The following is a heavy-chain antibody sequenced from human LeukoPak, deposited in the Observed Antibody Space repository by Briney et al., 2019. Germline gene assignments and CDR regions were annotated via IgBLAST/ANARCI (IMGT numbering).Heavy chain of an antibody. Sequence: SETLSLTCTVSGGSISNTNYYWAWIRQPPGRGLEWIGSIYYTGTTFDNPSLRSRVTLSVDTSKNQFSLRLTSVTAADTAFYYCAREEYSSDWYGHDSWGQGTLVTVSS. D-gene: IGHD6-13*01. CDR3: AREEYSSDWYGHDS. CDR1: GGSISNTNYY. V-gene: IGHV4-39*07. J-gene: IGHJ4*02. CDR2: IYYTGTT.